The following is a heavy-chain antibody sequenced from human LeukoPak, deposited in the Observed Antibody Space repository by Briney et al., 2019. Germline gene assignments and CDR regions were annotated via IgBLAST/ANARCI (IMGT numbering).Heavy chain of an antibody. Sequence: SETLSLTCTVSGASMSDYYWSWLRQPPGKGLEWVGYIYYTGSTNYNPSLKSRVTMSVDTSKNQISLKLSSVTAADSAVYYCVRRVRYFGQNDYWGQGTLVTVSS. J-gene: IGHJ4*02. D-gene: IGHD3-9*01. V-gene: IGHV4-59*08. CDR1: GASMSDYY. CDR2: IYYTGST. CDR3: VRRVRYFGQNDY.